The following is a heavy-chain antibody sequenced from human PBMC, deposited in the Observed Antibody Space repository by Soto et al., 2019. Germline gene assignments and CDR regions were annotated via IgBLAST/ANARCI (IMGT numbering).Heavy chain of an antibody. CDR3: ANDYGDYWFDP. CDR2: INHTGST. V-gene: IGHV4-34*01. CDR1: GGSFSGYY. Sequence: QVQLQQWGAGLLNPSETLSLTCVVYGGSFSGYYWSWIRQPPGKGLEWIGEINHTGSTNYNPSLKSRVTIAVDTSKDQVTLNPSSVTAADTAVYYCANDYGDYWFDPWGQGTLVTVSS. D-gene: IGHD4-17*01. J-gene: IGHJ5*02.